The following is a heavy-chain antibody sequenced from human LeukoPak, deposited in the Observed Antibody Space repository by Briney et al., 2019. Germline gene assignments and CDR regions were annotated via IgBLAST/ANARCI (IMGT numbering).Heavy chain of an antibody. V-gene: IGHV3-23*01. CDR3: AKRTYAEYFQH. Sequence: SGGSLRLSCAASGFTFSSYGMSWVRQAPGKGLEWVPAISGSGGSTYYADSVKGRFTISRDNSRNTLYLQMNSLRAEDTAVYYCAKRTYAEYFQHWGQGTLVTVSS. CDR2: ISGSGGST. CDR1: GFTFSSYG. J-gene: IGHJ1*01.